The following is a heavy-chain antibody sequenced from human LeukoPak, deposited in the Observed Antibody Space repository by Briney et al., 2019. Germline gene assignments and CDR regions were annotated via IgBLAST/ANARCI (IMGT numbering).Heavy chain of an antibody. CDR3: AQDLPADPGWGWYRVRFIFHS. CDR2: ISDDGSNQ. V-gene: IGHV3-30*18. D-gene: IGHD6-19*01. Sequence: GGSLRLSCEGSGFSFSDYGMHWVREAPGKGLEWVAVISDDGSNQYFAHSVEGRFAISRDNSKDTVYLHMNGVRPEDTAVYFCAQDLPADPGWGWYRVRFIFHSWGQGTLVTVSA. J-gene: IGHJ4*02. CDR1: GFSFSDYG.